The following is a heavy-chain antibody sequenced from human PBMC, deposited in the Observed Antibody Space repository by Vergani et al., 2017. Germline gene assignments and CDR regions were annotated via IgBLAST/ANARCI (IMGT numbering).Heavy chain of an antibody. J-gene: IGHJ4*02. CDR2: IVVGSGNT. CDR3: AAANYYDSSGYYYRGPYFDY. Sequence: QMQLVQSGPEVKKPGTSVKVSCKASGFTFTSSAVQWVRQARGQRLEWIGWIVVGSGNTNYAQKFQERVTMTRDMSTSTAYMELSSLRSEDTAVYYCAAANYYDSSGYYYRGPYFDYWGQGTLVTVSS. D-gene: IGHD3-22*01. CDR1: GFTFTSSA. V-gene: IGHV1-58*01.